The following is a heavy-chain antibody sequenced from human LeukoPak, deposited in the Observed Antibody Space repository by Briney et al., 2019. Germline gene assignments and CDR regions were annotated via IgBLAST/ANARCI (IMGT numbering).Heavy chain of an antibody. Sequence: SETLSLTCSVSHYSISSGYYWGWIRQPPGKGLEWVATIYHSGHTYYNPSLKSRVTISVDTSKNQFSLKLNSVSAADTAVYYCARDPSGGGYDYPEPYFDYWGQGTLVTVSS. CDR2: IYHSGHT. D-gene: IGHD5-12*01. J-gene: IGHJ4*02. CDR3: ARDPSGGGYDYPEPYFDY. V-gene: IGHV4-38-2*02. CDR1: HYSISSGYY.